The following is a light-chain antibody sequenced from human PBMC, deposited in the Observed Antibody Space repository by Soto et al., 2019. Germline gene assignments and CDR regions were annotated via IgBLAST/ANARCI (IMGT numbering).Light chain of an antibody. Sequence: EIVLTQSPGTLSLSPGERATLSCRASQSVSSSYLAWYQQKPGQAPRLLIYGASSRATGIPDRFSGSGSGTDFTLTISILEPEDFAVYYCQQYGSSPTTFGQGTKVEI. J-gene: IGKJ1*01. CDR2: GAS. V-gene: IGKV3-20*01. CDR1: QSVSSSY. CDR3: QQYGSSPTT.